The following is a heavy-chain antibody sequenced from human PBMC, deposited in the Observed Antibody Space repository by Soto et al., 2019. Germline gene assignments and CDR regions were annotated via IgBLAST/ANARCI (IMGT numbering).Heavy chain of an antibody. CDR2: IYYSGST. CDR1: GGSISSSSYY. J-gene: IGHJ4*02. CDR3: ASQRRIAAAEFDY. Sequence: SETLSLTCTVSGGSISSSSYYWGWIRQPPGKGLEWIGSIYYSGSTYYNPSLKSRVTISVDTSKNQFSLKLSSVTAADTAVYYCASQRRIAAAEFDYWGQGTLVTVSS. V-gene: IGHV4-39*01. D-gene: IGHD6-13*01.